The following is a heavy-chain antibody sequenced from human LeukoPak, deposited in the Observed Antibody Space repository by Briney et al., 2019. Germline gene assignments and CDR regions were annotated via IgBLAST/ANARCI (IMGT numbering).Heavy chain of an antibody. CDR2: IYYSGST. D-gene: IGHD2-2*01. J-gene: IGHJ3*02. CDR3: ARVPTADCSSTSCSIHDAFDI. Sequence: KPSETLSLTCTVSGGSISSYYWSWIRQPPGKGLEWIGYIYYSGSTNYNPSLKSRVTISVDTSKNQFSLKLSSVTAADTAVYYCARVPTADCSSTSCSIHDAFDIWGQGTMVTVSS. V-gene: IGHV4-59*01. CDR1: GGSISSYY.